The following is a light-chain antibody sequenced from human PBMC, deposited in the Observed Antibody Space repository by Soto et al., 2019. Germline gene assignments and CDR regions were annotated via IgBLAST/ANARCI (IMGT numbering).Light chain of an antibody. V-gene: IGLV2-8*01. CDR3: SSYTGSNNLG. Sequence: QSALTQPPSASGSPGQSVTISCSGTSSDVGGFNYVSWYQQHPGKAPKVMIYEVNKRPSGVPDRFSGSKSGNTASLTVSGLQAEDEADYYCSSYTGSNNLGFGGGTKLTVL. CDR2: EVN. J-gene: IGLJ3*02. CDR1: SSDVGGFNY.